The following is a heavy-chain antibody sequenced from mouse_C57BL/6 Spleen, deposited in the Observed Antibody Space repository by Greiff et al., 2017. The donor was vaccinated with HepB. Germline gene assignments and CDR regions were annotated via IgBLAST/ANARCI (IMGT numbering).Heavy chain of an antibody. V-gene: IGHV1-80*01. Sequence: VQLQQSGAELVKPGASVKISCKASGYAFSSYWMNWVKQRPGKGLEWIGQIYPGDGDTNYNGKFKGKATLTADKSSSTAYMQLSSLTSEDSAVYFCARWDYGKRFDYWGQGTTLTVSS. CDR1: GYAFSSYW. D-gene: IGHD1-1*01. J-gene: IGHJ2*01. CDR2: IYPGDGDT. CDR3: ARWDYGKRFDY.